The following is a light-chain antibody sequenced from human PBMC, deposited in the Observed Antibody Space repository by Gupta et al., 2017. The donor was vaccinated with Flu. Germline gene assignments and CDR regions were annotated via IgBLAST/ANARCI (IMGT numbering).Light chain of an antibody. Sequence: LGKTARITCGGNRSGSKNVHWYQQRPGQAPVMVIYRDSSRPAGIPERFSGSNSGNTATLTISRAQAGEEADYYCQVWDSSTPCVFGTGTKVTVV. J-gene: IGLJ1*01. CDR3: QVWDSSTPCV. CDR2: RDS. V-gene: IGLV3-9*01. CDR1: RSGSKN.